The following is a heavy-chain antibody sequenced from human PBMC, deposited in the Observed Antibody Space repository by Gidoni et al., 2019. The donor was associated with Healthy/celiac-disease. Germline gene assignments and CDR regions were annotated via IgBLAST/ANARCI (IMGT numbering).Heavy chain of an antibody. Sequence: QVQLQESGPGLVKPSETLSLTCTVSGGSISSYYWSWIRQPPGKGLEWIGYIYYSGSTNYNPSLKSRVTISVDTSKNQFSLKLSSVTAADTAVYYCARDGEEARNYYGMDVWGQGTTVTVSS. CDR3: ARDGEEARNYYGMDV. V-gene: IGHV4-59*01. CDR2: IYYSGST. CDR1: GGSISSYY. J-gene: IGHJ6*02. D-gene: IGHD3-10*01.